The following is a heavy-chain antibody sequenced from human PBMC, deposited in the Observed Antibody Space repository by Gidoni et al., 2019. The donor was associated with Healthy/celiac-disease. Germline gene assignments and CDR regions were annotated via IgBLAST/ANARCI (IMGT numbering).Heavy chain of an antibody. CDR2: ISYDGSNK. V-gene: IGHV3-30-3*01. D-gene: IGHD4-17*01. CDR3: ARVSRPRGYDYGDYIYGMDV. CDR1: GFTFSSFA. J-gene: IGHJ6*02. Sequence: QVQLVESGGGLVKPGRSLGLSCAASGFTFSSFAMHWVRQSPGKGLEWVAVISYDGSNKYYADSVKGRFTISRDNSKNTLYLQMNSLRAEDTAVYYCARVSRPRGYDYGDYIYGMDVWGQGTTVTVSS.